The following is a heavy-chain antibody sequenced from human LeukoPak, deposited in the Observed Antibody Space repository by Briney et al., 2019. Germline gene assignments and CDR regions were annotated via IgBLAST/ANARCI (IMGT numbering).Heavy chain of an antibody. CDR1: GFTYSKYW. Sequence: GGSLRLSCAASGFTYSKYWMTWVRQAPGKGLEWVSFISSGGSYTNYADSVKGRFTISRDNAKNSLYLQMTSLRAEDTAVYYCARVLIDSSGYYLDYWGQGTLVTVSS. CDR3: ARVLIDSSGYYLDY. CDR2: ISSGGSYT. J-gene: IGHJ4*02. V-gene: IGHV3-21*06. D-gene: IGHD3-22*01.